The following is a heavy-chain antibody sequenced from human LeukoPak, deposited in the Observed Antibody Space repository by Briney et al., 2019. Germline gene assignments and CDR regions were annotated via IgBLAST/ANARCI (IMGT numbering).Heavy chain of an antibody. CDR3: TSNSSSWYYYYYYYGMDV. CDR2: IKSKTDGGTT. CDR1: GLTFSNAW. D-gene: IGHD6-13*01. J-gene: IGHJ6*02. V-gene: IGHV3-15*01. Sequence: GGSLRLSCAAAGLTFSNAWMSLVRQAPGKGLEWVGRIKSKTDGGTTDYAAPVKGRFTISRDDSKNTLYLQMNSLKTEDTAVYYCTSNSSSWYYYYYYYGMDVWGQGTTVTVSS.